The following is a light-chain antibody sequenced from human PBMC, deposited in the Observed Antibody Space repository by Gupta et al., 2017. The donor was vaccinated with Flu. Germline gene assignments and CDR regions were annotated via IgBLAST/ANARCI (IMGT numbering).Light chain of an antibody. V-gene: IGKV3D-15*01. J-gene: IGKJ2*01. Sequence: TLSVSPGERATLSCRASQFINSTLAWYQQKPGQAPRLLIYGASTRATGIPARFSGSGAGTEFTLTISSLQSEDFAVYYCQQYNTWPPMYAFGQGTKLEIK. CDR1: QFINST. CDR2: GAS. CDR3: QQYNTWPPMYA.